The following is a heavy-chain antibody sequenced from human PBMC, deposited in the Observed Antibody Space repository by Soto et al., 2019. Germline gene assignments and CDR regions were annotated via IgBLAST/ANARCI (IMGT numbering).Heavy chain of an antibody. J-gene: IGHJ5*02. D-gene: IGHD5-18*01. V-gene: IGHV4-34*01. CDR1: GGSFSGHY. CDR2: INHSGST. Sequence: SETLSLTCAVNGGSFSGHYWSWIRQPPGKGLEWIGEINHSGSTNYSPSHKTRVTISEDASKSQFSLKLTSVTAADTAVYYCASLKLGYSTFDPWGQGTLVTVSS. CDR3: ASLKLGYSTFDP.